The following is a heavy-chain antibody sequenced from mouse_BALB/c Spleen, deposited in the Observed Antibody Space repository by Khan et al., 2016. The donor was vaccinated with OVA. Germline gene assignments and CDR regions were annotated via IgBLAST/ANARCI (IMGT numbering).Heavy chain of an antibody. CDR1: GYSITSDYA. CDR2: ISYSGST. V-gene: IGHV3-2*02. CDR3: ARDGSRYNYAMDY. J-gene: IGHJ4*01. Sequence: EVQLVETGPGLVKPSQSLSLTCTVTGYSITSDYAWNWIRQFPGNQLEWMGYISYSGSTSYNPSLKSRISITRDTSKNQFFLQLNSVTTEDTATYYCARDGSRYNYAMDYWGQGTAVTVSS. D-gene: IGHD2-3*01.